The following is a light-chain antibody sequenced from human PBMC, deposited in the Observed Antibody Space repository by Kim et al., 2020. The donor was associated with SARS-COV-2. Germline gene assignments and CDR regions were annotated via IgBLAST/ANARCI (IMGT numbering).Light chain of an antibody. J-gene: IGLJ2*01. V-gene: IGLV4-69*01. CDR2: LNSDGSH. CDR3: QTWGTGNVV. Sequence: QLVLTQSPSASASLGASVKLTCTLSSGHSSYAIAWHQQQPEKGPRYLMKLNSDGSHSKADGIPDRFSGSSSGAERYLTISSLQSEDEADYYCQTWGTGNVVFGGGTQLTVL. CDR1: SGHSSYA.